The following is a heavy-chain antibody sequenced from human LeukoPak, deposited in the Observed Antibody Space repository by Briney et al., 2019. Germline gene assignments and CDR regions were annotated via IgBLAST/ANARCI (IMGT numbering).Heavy chain of an antibody. CDR3: ARVADYYGSGSSNWFDP. J-gene: IGHJ5*02. D-gene: IGHD3-10*01. CDR2: IYYSGST. CDR1: GGSISSYY. V-gene: IGHV4-59*01. Sequence: SETLSLTCTVSGGSISSYYWSWLRQPPGKGLEWIGYIYYSGSTNYNPSLKSRVTISVDTSKNQFSLKLSSVTAADTAVYYCARVADYYGSGSSNWFDPWGQGTLVTVSS.